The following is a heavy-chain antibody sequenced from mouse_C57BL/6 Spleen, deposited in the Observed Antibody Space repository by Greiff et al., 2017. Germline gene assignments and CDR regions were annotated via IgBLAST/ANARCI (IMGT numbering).Heavy chain of an antibody. Sequence: QVQLQQPGAELVKPGASVKMSCKASGYTFTSYWITWVKQRPGQGLEWIGDIYPGSGSTNYNEKFKSKATLTVDTSSSTAYMQLSSLTSEDSAVYYCARGDYGSSGYAMDDWGQGTSVTVSS. D-gene: IGHD1-1*01. CDR3: ARGDYGSSGYAMDD. J-gene: IGHJ4*01. CDR2: IYPGSGST. CDR1: GYTFTSYW. V-gene: IGHV1-55*01.